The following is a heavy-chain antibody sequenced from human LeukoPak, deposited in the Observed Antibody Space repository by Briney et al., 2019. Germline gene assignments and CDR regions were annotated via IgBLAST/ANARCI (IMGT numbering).Heavy chain of an antibody. CDR1: GFTFSGYE. D-gene: IGHD3-10*01. CDR3: ARDKGSGSYYPFDY. J-gene: IGHJ4*02. V-gene: IGHV3-48*03. CDR2: ISNSGSTV. Sequence: GGSLRLSCAASGFTFSGYEMNWVRQAPGKGLEWISYISNSGSTVYYADSVKGRFTISTDNAKNSLFLQLNSLRAEDTAVYYCARDKGSGSYYPFDYWGQGTLVTVSS.